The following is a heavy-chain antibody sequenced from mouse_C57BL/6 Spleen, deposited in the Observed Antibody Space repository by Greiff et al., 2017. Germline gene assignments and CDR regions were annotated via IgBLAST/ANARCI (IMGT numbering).Heavy chain of an antibody. CDR2: IDPETGGT. J-gene: IGHJ4*01. D-gene: IGHD2-2*01. CDR1: GYTFTDYE. CDR3: TRSGGYDAGYYAMDY. Sequence: VQRVESGAELVRPGASVTLSCKASGYTFTDYEMHWVKQTPVHGLEWIGAIDPETGGTAYNQKFKGKAILTADKSSSTAYMELLSLTSEDSAVYYCTRSGGYDAGYYAMDYWGQGTSVTVSS. V-gene: IGHV1-15*01.